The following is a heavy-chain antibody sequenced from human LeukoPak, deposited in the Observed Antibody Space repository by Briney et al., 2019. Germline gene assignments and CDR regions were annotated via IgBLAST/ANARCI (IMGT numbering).Heavy chain of an antibody. Sequence: GASVTVSCTASGGTFSSYAISWVRQAPGQGLEWMGRIIPIFGIANYAQKFQGRVTITADKSTSTAYTELSSLRSEDTAVYYCARDHPDYYDSSGYYGWYFDLWGRGTLVTVSS. J-gene: IGHJ2*01. V-gene: IGHV1-69*04. D-gene: IGHD3-22*01. CDR2: IIPIFGIA. CDR1: GGTFSSYA. CDR3: ARDHPDYYDSSGYYGWYFDL.